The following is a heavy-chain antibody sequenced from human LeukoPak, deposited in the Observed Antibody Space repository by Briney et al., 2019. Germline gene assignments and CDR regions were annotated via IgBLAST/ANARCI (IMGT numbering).Heavy chain of an antibody. V-gene: IGHV3-48*01. CDR1: GFTFSSYS. J-gene: IGHJ4*02. CDR3: ATYWNYGY. CDR2: ISSSSSTI. Sequence: PGGSLRLSCAASGFTFSSYSMNWVRQAPGQGLEWVSYISSSSSTIYYTDSVKGRFTISRDNAKNSLYLQMNSLRAEDTAVYYSATYWNYGYWGQGTLVTVSS. D-gene: IGHD1-7*01.